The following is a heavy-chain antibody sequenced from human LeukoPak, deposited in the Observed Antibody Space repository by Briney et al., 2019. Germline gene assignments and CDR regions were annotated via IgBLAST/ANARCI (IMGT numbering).Heavy chain of an antibody. CDR1: GGSISRYY. J-gene: IGHJ4*02. D-gene: IGHD3-22*01. CDR3: ARVKSKITMIVVAEEYFDY. CDR2: IYTSGST. V-gene: IGHV4-4*07. Sequence: PSETLSLTCTVSGGSISRYYWSWIRQPAGKGLEWIGRIYTSGSTNYNPSLKSRVTMSVDTSKNQFSLKLSSVTAADTAVYYCARVKSKITMIVVAEEYFDYWGQGTLVTVSS.